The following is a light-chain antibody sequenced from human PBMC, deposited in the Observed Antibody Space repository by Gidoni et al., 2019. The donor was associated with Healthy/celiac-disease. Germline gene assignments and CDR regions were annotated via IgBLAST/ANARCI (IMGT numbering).Light chain of an antibody. J-gene: IGKJ3*01. CDR3: QHLFT. Sequence: DIQMTQSPSSLSASVGDRVTITCQASQDISNYLNWYQQKPGKAPKLLIYDASNLETGVPSRFSGSGSGTDFTFTISSLQPEDIATYYCQHLFTFXPXTKVXIK. CDR1: QDISNY. CDR2: DAS. V-gene: IGKV1-33*01.